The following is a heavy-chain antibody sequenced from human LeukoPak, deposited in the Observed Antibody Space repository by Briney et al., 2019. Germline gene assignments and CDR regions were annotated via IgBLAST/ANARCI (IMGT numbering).Heavy chain of an antibody. CDR2: IYYSGST. CDR3: ARHAYGSGSYHVDY. CDR1: GGSISSYY. J-gene: IGHJ4*02. D-gene: IGHD3-10*01. V-gene: IGHV4-59*08. Sequence: SETLSLTCTVSGGSISSYYWSWIRQPPGKGLEWIGYIYYSGSTNYNPSLKSRVTISVDTSKNQFSLKLSSVTAADTAVYYCARHAYGSGSYHVDYWGQGTLVTVSS.